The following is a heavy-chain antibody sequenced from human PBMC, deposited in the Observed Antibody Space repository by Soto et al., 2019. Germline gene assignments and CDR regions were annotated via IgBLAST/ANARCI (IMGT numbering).Heavy chain of an antibody. V-gene: IGHV3-13*01. J-gene: IGHJ2*01. Sequence: EVQLVESGGGLIQPGGSLRLSCAASGLTFSTYDMHWVRQPIGKGLEWVAALGTGDDTYYPDSVRGRFIVSRDNVKNSLHLQMDSLTAGDTAMYYCTREGPDWVFEIGGRGTLVVVSS. CDR1: GLTFSTYD. CDR2: LGTGDDT. CDR3: TREGPDWVFEI.